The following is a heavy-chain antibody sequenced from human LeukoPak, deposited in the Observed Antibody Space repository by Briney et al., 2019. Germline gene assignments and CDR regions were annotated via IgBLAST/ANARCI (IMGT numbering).Heavy chain of an antibody. J-gene: IGHJ4*02. CDR3: ARLYCSSSSCYTDTTVGNFDY. CDR1: GGSISSGGYS. CDR2: IYHSGST. Sequence: SETLSLTCAVSGGSISSGGYSWSWIRQPPGKGLEWIGYIYHSGSTYYNPSLKSRVTISVDRSKNQFSLKLSSVTAADTAVYYCARLYCSSSSCYTDTTVGNFDYWGQGTLVTVSS. V-gene: IGHV4-30-2*01. D-gene: IGHD2-2*02.